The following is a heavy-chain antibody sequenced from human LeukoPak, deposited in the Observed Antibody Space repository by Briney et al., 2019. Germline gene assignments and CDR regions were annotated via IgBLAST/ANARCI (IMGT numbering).Heavy chain of an antibody. V-gene: IGHV1-3*01. J-gene: IGHJ4*02. CDR1: GYTFTSYA. Sequence: ASVKVSCKASGYTFTSYAMHWVRQAPGQRLEWMGWINAGNGNTKYSQKFQGRVTITRDTSASTAYMELSSLRSEDTAVYYCARRAESSGYYPFDYWGQGTLVTVSS. CDR2: INAGNGNT. D-gene: IGHD3-22*01. CDR3: ARRAESSGYYPFDY.